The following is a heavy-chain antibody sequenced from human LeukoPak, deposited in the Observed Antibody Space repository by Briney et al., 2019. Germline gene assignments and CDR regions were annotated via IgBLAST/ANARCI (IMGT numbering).Heavy chain of an antibody. Sequence: GGSLRLSCAASGFTFSRYWMSWVRQAPGKGLEWVANIKQDGSEKYYVDSVKGRFTISRDNAKNSLYLQMNSLRAEDTAVYYCARESGNYGSGRHYYYYGMDVWGQGTTVTVSS. CDR3: ARESGNYGSGRHYYYYGMDV. V-gene: IGHV3-7*01. J-gene: IGHJ6*02. CDR1: GFTFSRYW. CDR2: IKQDGSEK. D-gene: IGHD3-10*01.